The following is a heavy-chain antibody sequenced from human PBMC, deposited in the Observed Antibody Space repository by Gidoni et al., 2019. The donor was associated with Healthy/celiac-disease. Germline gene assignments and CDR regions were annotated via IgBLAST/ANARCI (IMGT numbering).Heavy chain of an antibody. J-gene: IGHJ6*02. Sequence: QVQLQQWGAGLLKPSETLSLTCAVYGWSFSGYYWSWIRQPPGKGLEWIGEINHSGSTNYNPSLKSRVTISVDTSKNQFSLKLSSVTAADTAVYYCARGTEYSSSWYYYYGMDVWGQGTTVTVSS. D-gene: IGHD6-13*01. CDR1: GWSFSGYY. CDR3: ARGTEYSSSWYYYYGMDV. CDR2: INHSGST. V-gene: IGHV4-34*01.